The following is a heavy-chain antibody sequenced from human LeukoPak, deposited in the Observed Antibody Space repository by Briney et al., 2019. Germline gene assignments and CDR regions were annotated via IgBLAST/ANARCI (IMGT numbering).Heavy chain of an antibody. CDR2: ISSSSSYI. Sequence: GGSLRLSCAAFGFTFSSYSMNWVRQAPGKGLEWVSSISSSSSYIYYADSVKGRFTISRDNAKNSLYLQMNSLRAEDTAVYYCLPMITFGGVIVNWGQGTLVTVSS. CDR1: GFTFSSYS. J-gene: IGHJ4*02. CDR3: LPMITFGGVIVN. V-gene: IGHV3-21*01. D-gene: IGHD3-16*02.